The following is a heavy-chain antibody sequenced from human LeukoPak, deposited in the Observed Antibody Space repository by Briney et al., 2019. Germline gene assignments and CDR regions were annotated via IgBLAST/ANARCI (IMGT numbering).Heavy chain of an antibody. J-gene: IGHJ4*02. Sequence: ASVKVSCKASGYTFTGYYMHWVRQAPGQGLEWMGWINPNSGGTNYAQKFQGRVTMTRDTSISTAYMELSSLRSEDTAVYYCARGKVPAAMADANYWGQGTLVTVSS. CDR2: INPNSGGT. V-gene: IGHV1-2*02. CDR3: ARGKVPAAMADANY. CDR1: GYTFTGYY. D-gene: IGHD2-2*01.